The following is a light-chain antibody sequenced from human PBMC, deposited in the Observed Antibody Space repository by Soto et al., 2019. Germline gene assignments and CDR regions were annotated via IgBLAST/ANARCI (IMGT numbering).Light chain of an antibody. V-gene: IGKV3-20*01. Sequence: EIVLTQSPGTLSLSPGERATLSCRASQSVRSSYLAWYQQKPGQAPRLLIYAASSRATGIPDRFSGSGSGTDFTLTISRLEPEDFAVYFCQQYGGSPLTFGGGTKVEIK. CDR1: QSVRSSY. CDR2: AAS. CDR3: QQYGGSPLT. J-gene: IGKJ4*01.